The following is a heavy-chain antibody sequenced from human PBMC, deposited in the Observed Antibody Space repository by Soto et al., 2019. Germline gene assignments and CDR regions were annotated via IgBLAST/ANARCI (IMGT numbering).Heavy chain of an antibody. J-gene: IGHJ3*02. CDR3: ASVGFGGNSPPPRGAFDI. V-gene: IGHV1-46*01. CDR2: INPSGGST. Sequence: ASVNVSCKASGYTFTSYYMHWVRQAPGQGLEWMGIINPSGGSTSYAQKFQGRVTMTRDTSTSTVYMELSSLRSEDTAVYYCASVGFGGNSPPPRGAFDIWGQGTMVTVSS. CDR1: GYTFTSYY. D-gene: IGHD2-21*02.